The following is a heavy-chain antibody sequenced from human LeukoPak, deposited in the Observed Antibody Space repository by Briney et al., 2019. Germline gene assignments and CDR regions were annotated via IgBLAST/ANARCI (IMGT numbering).Heavy chain of an antibody. V-gene: IGHV4-59*04. CDR2: IYYSGST. CDR1: GGSISSYY. CDR3: ATSPGADYGGDHWFDP. J-gene: IGHJ5*02. Sequence: SETLSLTCTVSGGSISSYYWSWIRQPPGKGLEWIGYIYYSGSTHYNPSLKSRVTMSVDTSKNQFSLKLRSVTATDTAVYHCATSPGADYGGDHWFDPWGQGTLVTVSS. D-gene: IGHD4-23*01.